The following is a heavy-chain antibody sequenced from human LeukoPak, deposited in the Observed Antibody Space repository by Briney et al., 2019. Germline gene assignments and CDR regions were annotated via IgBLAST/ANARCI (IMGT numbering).Heavy chain of an antibody. V-gene: IGHV3-48*01. CDR2: ISSSSSTI. J-gene: IGHJ4*02. D-gene: IGHD1-26*01. Sequence: GGSLRLSCAASGFTFSSYSMNWVRQAPGKGLEWVSYISSSSSTIYYADSVKGRFTISRDNAKNSLYLQMNSLRAEDTAVYYCAREGELYYFDYWGQGTLVTVSS. CDR1: GFTFSSYS. CDR3: AREGELYYFDY.